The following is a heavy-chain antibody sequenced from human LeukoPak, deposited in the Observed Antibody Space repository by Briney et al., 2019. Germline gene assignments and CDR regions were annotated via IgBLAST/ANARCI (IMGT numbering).Heavy chain of an antibody. V-gene: IGHV1-18*01. CDR1: GGTFSSYA. CDR2: ISAYNGNT. Sequence: ASVKVSCKASGGTFSSYAISWVRQAPGQGLEWMGWISAYNGNTNYAQKLQGRVTMTTDTSTSTAYMELRSLRSDDTAVYYCARELGYSSGWYVPYFDYWGQGTLVTVSS. D-gene: IGHD6-19*01. CDR3: ARELGYSSGWYVPYFDY. J-gene: IGHJ4*02.